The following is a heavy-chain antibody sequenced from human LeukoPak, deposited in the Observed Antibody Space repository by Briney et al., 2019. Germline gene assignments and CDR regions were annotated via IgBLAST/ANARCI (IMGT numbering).Heavy chain of an antibody. Sequence: SETLSLTCAVYGGSFSGYYWSWIRQPPGKGLEWIGEINHSGSTNYNPSLKSRVTISVDTSKNQFSLKLSSVTAADTAVYYCARGSYDSSGYYYHYYYYYMDVWGKGTTVTISS. CDR3: ARGSYDSSGYYYHYYYYYMDV. V-gene: IGHV4-34*01. CDR2: INHSGST. CDR1: GGSFSGYY. D-gene: IGHD3-22*01. J-gene: IGHJ6*03.